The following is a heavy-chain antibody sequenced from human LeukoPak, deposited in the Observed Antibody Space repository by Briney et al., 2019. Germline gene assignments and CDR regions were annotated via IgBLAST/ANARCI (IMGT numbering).Heavy chain of an antibody. CDR1: GGSFSGYY. CDR3: ARSSRGYDPNWFDP. Sequence: SETLSLTCAVYGGSFSGYYWSWIRQPPGKGLEWIGEINHSGSTNYNPSLKSRVTISVDTSKNQFSLKLSSVTAADTAVYYCARSSRGYDPNWFDPWGQGTLVTVSS. D-gene: IGHD5-12*01. V-gene: IGHV4-34*01. CDR2: INHSGST. J-gene: IGHJ5*02.